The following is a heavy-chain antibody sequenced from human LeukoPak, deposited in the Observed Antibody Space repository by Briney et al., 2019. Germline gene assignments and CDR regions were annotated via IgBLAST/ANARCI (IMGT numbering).Heavy chain of an antibody. D-gene: IGHD5-24*01. CDR1: GGSISSSSYY. CDR3: ARLRQDGYNHRRARLDY. J-gene: IGHJ4*02. V-gene: IGHV4-39*07. CDR2: IYYSGST. Sequence: SETLSLTCTVSGGSISSSSYYWGWIRQPPGKGLEWIGSIYYSGSTYYNPSLKSRVTISVDTSKNQFSLKLSSVTAADTAVYYCARLRQDGYNHRRARLDYWGQGTLVTVSS.